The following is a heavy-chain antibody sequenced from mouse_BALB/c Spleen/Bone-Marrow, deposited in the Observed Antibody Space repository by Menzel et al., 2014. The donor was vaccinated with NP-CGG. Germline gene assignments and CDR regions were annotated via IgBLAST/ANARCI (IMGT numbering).Heavy chain of an antibody. J-gene: IGHJ3*01. D-gene: IGHD1-3*01. Sequence: PGAELVTPGASVKLSCKASGYTFTTYWMHWVKQRPGHGLEWIGQVDPSDGYTNYSQMFKGEATLTVNKSSSTAYMQLSSLSSEDSAVYYCARGGDNFAWFAYWGQGTLVTVSA. CDR3: ARGGDNFAWFAY. CDR1: GYTFTTYW. CDR2: VDPSDGYT. V-gene: IGHV1-69*02.